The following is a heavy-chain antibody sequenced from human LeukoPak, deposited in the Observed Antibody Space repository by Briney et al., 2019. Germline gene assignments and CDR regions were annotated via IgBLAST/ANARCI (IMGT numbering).Heavy chain of an antibody. J-gene: IGHJ4*02. CDR3: ANSIAADRGYYFDC. Sequence: PGGSLRLSCAASGFTFSSYGMSWVRQAPGKGLEWVSTINGGGAYTYYADSVKGRFTISRDNAKNTLYLQMTSLRAEDTGIYYCANSIAADRGYYFDCWGEGTLVTVSS. CDR1: GFTFSSYG. CDR2: INGGGAYT. D-gene: IGHD6-13*01. V-gene: IGHV3-23*01.